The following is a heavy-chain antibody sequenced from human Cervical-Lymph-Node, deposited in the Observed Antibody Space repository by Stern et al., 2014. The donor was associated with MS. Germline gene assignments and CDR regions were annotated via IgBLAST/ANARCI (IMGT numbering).Heavy chain of an antibody. Sequence: VQLVESGAEVKKPGASVKVSCKASGYTFTSYGISWVRQAPGQGLERMGWISAYNGNTNYAQKLQGEITMTTDTSTSTAYMELRSLRSDDTAVYYCARDVTDFWSGSPYYYYGMDVWGQGTTVTVSS. D-gene: IGHD3-3*01. CDR1: GYTFTSYG. CDR2: ISAYNGNT. CDR3: ARDVTDFWSGSPYYYYGMDV. J-gene: IGHJ6*02. V-gene: IGHV1-18*04.